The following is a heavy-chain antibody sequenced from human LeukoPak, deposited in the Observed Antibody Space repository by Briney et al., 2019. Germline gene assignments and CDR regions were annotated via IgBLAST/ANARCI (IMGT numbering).Heavy chain of an antibody. CDR1: GFTFSSYW. CDR2: ISEDGSEK. V-gene: IGHV3-7*01. CDR3: ARDWGYSGYDLDY. Sequence: QPGGSLRLSCAASGFTFSSYWMSWVRQTPGKGLEWVAKISEDGSEKYDVDSVKGRFIISRDNAKKSLYLQMNSLRTEETAVYYCARDWGYSGYDLDYWGQGTLVTVSS. D-gene: IGHD5-12*01. J-gene: IGHJ4*02.